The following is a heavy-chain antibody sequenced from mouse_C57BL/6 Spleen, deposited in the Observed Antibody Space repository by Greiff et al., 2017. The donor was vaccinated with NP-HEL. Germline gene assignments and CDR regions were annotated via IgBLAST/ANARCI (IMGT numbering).Heavy chain of an antibody. D-gene: IGHD1-1*01. CDR1: EYEFPSHD. CDR3: ARWKNYGSSYDYAMDY. J-gene: IGHJ4*01. V-gene: IGHV5-2*01. CDR2: INSDGGST. Sequence: EVQVVESGGGLVQPGESLKLSCESNEYEFPSHDMSWVRKTPEKRLELVAAINSDGGSTYYPDTMERRFIISRDNTKKTLYLQMSSLRSEDTALYYCARWKNYGSSYDYAMDYWGQGTSVTVSS.